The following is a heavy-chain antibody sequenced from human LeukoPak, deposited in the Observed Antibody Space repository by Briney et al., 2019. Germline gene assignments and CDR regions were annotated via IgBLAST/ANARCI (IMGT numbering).Heavy chain of an antibody. D-gene: IGHD6-19*01. CDR2: MSISGDHT. J-gene: IGHJ3*02. Sequence: GGSLRLSCAASGFTFSSYAMTWVRQAPGKGLEWVSTMSISGDHTYYTDSVKGRFTISRDSSKNTLYLQMNSLRAEDTAVYYCAKDYGGYSSGGDAFDIWGQGTMVTVSP. V-gene: IGHV3-23*01. CDR1: GFTFSSYA. CDR3: AKDYGGYSSGGDAFDI.